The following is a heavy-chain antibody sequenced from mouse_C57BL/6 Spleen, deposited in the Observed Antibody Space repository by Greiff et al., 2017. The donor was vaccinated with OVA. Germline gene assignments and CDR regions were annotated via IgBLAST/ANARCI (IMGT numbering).Heavy chain of an antibody. J-gene: IGHJ2*01. D-gene: IGHD3-2*02. CDR2: INHDGSST. V-gene: IGHV5-16*01. Sequence: EVMLVESEGGLVQPGSSMKLSCTASGFTFSDYYMAWVRQVPEKGLEWVANINHDGSSTYYLDSLKSRFIISRDNAKNILYLQMSSLKSEDTATYYCAREGSSGYVDYWGQGTTLTVSS. CDR3: AREGSSGYVDY. CDR1: GFTFSDYY.